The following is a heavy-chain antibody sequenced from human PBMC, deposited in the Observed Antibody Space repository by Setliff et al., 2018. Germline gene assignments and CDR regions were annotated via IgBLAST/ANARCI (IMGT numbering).Heavy chain of an antibody. CDR2: ISYDETKI. V-gene: IGHV3-30*03. CDR1: GFTFTSYW. CDR3: ARDLYGRSAFDI. D-gene: IGHD2-8*01. Sequence: GGSLRLSCAASGFTFTSYWMSWVRQAPGKGLEWVALISYDETKINYADSVKGRFTISRDGSKNTLYLQMNSLRADDTALYYCARDLYGRSAFDIWGQGTMVTVSS. J-gene: IGHJ3*02.